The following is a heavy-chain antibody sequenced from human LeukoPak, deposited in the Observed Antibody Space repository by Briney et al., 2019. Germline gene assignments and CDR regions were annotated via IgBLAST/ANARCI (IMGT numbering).Heavy chain of an antibody. D-gene: IGHD3-10*01. J-gene: IGHJ4*02. CDR2: ISYDGSNK. CDR1: GFTFSSYG. CDR3: AKDRRWFGELIDY. V-gene: IGHV3-30*18. Sequence: GGSLRHSCAASGFTFSSYGMHWVRQAPGKGLEWVAVISYDGSNKYYADSVKGRFTISRDNSKNTLYLQMNSLRAEDTAVYYCAKDRRWFGELIDYWGQGTLVTVSS.